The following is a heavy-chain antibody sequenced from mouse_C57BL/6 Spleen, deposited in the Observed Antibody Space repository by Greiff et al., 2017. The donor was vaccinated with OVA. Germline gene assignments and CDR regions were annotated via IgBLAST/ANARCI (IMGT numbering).Heavy chain of an antibody. J-gene: IGHJ3*01. CDR3: ARHYYGSSYGGFAY. V-gene: IGHV1-26*01. CDR1: GYTFTDYY. CDR2: INPNNGGT. D-gene: IGHD1-1*01. Sequence: VQLQQSGPELVKPGASVKISCKASGYTFTDYYMNWVKQSHGKSLEWIGDINPNNGGTSYNQKFKGKATLTVDKSSSTAYMELRSLTSEDSAVYYCARHYYGSSYGGFAYWGQGTLVTVSA.